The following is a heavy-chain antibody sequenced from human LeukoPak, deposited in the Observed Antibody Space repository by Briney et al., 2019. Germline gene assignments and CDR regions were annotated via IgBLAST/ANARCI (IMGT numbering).Heavy chain of an antibody. J-gene: IGHJ4*02. D-gene: IGHD6-6*01. V-gene: IGHV4-31*11. CDR1: GGCFSGYY. CDR3: ARVSAARPDY. CDR2: IYYSGST. Sequence: PSETPSLTCAVYGGCFSGYYWSWIRQHPGKGLEWIGYIYYSGSTYYNPSLKSRVTISVDTSKNQFSLKLSSVTAADTAVYYCARVSAARPDYWGQGTLVTVSS.